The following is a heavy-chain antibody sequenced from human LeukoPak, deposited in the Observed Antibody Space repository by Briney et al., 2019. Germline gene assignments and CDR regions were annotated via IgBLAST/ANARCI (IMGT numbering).Heavy chain of an antibody. D-gene: IGHD6-6*01. J-gene: IGHJ3*02. CDR2: ISSSGGYT. Sequence: GGSLRLSCAGSGLTFRSYRMSWVRQAPGKGLGWVSTISSSGGYTYYADSVKGRFTISRDNSKNTLYLLLNSLRAEHTAVYYCAKDLREYTSSPRNAFHIWGQGTMVTVSS. V-gene: IGHV3-23*01. CDR3: AKDLREYTSSPRNAFHI. CDR1: GLTFRSYR.